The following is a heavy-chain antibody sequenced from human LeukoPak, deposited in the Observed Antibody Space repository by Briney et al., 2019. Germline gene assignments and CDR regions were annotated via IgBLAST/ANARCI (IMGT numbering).Heavy chain of an antibody. CDR1: GYTITNNY. J-gene: IGHJ2*01. CDR2: IIPIFGTT. D-gene: IGHD2-2*01. Sequence: GASVKVSCKASGYTITNNYMHWVRQAPGQGLEWMGGIIPIFGTTNYAQKFQGRVTITADEFTSTAYMELSSLRSEDTAVYYCARRWGPHCSSISCYWRDWYFDLWGRGTLVTVSS. V-gene: IGHV1-69*13. CDR3: ARRWGPHCSSISCYWRDWYFDL.